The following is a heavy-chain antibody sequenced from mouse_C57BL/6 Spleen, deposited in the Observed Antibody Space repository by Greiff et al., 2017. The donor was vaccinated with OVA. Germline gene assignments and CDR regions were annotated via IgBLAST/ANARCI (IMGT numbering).Heavy chain of an antibody. J-gene: IGHJ3*01. V-gene: IGHV1-15*01. D-gene: IGHD2-5*01. CDR1: GYTFTDYE. CDR2: IDPETGGT. CDR3: TVSNYVRVAY. Sequence: VQLQQSGAELVRPGASVTLSCKASGYTFTDYEMHWVKQTPVHGLEWIGAIDPETGGTAYNQKFKGKAILTADTSSSTAYMELRSLTSEDSAVYYCTVSNYVRVAYWGQGTLVTVSA.